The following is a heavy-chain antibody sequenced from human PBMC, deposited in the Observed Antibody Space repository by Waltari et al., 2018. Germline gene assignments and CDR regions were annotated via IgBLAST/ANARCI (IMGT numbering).Heavy chain of an antibody. J-gene: IGHJ4*02. CDR1: GYTFTYRY. D-gene: IGHD4-17*01. Sequence: QMQLVQSGAEVKKTGSSVKVSCKASGYTFTYRYLHWVRQAPGQALEWMGWITPFNGNTNYAQKVQDRVTITRDRSMSTAYMELSSLRSEDTAMYYCANGGNYGGNSRFDYWGQGTLVTVSS. CDR3: ANGGNYGGNSRFDY. V-gene: IGHV1-45*02. CDR2: ITPFNGNT.